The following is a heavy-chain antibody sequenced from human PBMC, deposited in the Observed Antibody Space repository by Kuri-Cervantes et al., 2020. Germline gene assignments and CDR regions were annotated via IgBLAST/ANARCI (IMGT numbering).Heavy chain of an antibody. V-gene: IGHV3-20*04. J-gene: IGHJ3*02. D-gene: IGHD7-27*01. CDR1: GFTFGDYG. CDR2: INWNGDRT. CDR3: ARDQSNWGSLSAFDI. Sequence: GESLKISCAASGFTFGDYGMSWVRQVPGKGLEWVSGINWNGDRTGYADSVKGRFIISRDSAKNSVYLQMNSLRAEDTAVYYCARDQSNWGSLSAFDIWGQGTMVTVSS.